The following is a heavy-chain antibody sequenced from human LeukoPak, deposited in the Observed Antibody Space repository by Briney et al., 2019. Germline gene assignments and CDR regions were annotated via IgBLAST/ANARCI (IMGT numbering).Heavy chain of an antibody. D-gene: IGHD3-9*01. CDR2: IYHSGST. CDR1: GGSISSGGYS. Sequence: PSQTLSLTCAVSGGSISSGGYSWSWIRQPPGKGLEWMGYIYHSGSTYYNPSLKSRVTISVDRSKNQFSLKLSSVTAADTAVYYCARVRNYDILTGYYNGQYNWFDPWGQGTLVTVSS. V-gene: IGHV4-30-2*01. CDR3: ARVRNYDILTGYYNGQYNWFDP. J-gene: IGHJ5*02.